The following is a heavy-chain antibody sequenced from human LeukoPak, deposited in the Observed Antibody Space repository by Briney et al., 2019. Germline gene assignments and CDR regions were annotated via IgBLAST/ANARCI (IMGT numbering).Heavy chain of an antibody. J-gene: IGHJ5*02. D-gene: IGHD5-24*01. CDR3: ARGDGHSPGFDT. V-gene: IGHV4-59*01. CDR2: SSYTGSP. CDR1: GASINSYH. Sequence: SETLSLTCTVSGASINSYHWSWIRQPPGKALEWIGYSSYTGSPKYTPSLKSRVIMSKDTSKNQISLKLSAVTAADTAVYYCARGDGHSPGFDTWGQGTLVTVSP.